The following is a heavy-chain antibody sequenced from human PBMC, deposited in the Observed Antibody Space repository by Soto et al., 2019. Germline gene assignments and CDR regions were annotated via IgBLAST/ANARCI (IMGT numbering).Heavy chain of an antibody. CDR3: ATGTLYGSGSFDL. CDR1: GFTFSSYG. D-gene: IGHD3-10*01. Sequence: QVQLVESGGGVVQPGRSLRLSCAASGFTFSSYGMHWVRQAPGKGLEWVAVISYDGSNKYYADSVKGRFTISRDNSKNTLYLQMNSLRAEDTAVYYCATGTLYGSGSFDLWGRGTLVTVSS. J-gene: IGHJ2*01. V-gene: IGHV3-30*03. CDR2: ISYDGSNK.